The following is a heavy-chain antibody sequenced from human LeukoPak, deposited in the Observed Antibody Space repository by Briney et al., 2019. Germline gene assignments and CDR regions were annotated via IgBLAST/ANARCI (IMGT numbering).Heavy chain of an antibody. CDR2: IWYDGSNK. CDR3: ARGYGVTWELPIDY. Sequence: GGSLRLSCAASGFTFSSYGTHWVRQAPGKGLEWVAAIWYDGSNKYYADSVKGRFTISRDNSKNTLYLQMNSLRAEDTAVYYCARGYGVTWELPIDYWGQGTLVTVSS. D-gene: IGHD1-26*01. V-gene: IGHV3-33*01. CDR1: GFTFSSYG. J-gene: IGHJ4*02.